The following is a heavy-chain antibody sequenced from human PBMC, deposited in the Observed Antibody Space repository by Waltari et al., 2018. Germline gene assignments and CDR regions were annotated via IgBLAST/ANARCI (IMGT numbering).Heavy chain of an antibody. CDR3: ARGWGRITMIVVRAFDI. CDR2: MNPNSGNT. Sequence: QVQLVQSGAEVKKPGASVKVSCKASGYTFTSYDINCVRQATGKGLEWMGWMNPNSGNTGYAQKFQGRVTMTRNTSISTAYMELRSLRSEDTAVYYCARGWGRITMIVVRAFDIWGQGTMVTVSS. V-gene: IGHV1-8*01. CDR1: GYTFTSYD. J-gene: IGHJ3*02. D-gene: IGHD3-22*01.